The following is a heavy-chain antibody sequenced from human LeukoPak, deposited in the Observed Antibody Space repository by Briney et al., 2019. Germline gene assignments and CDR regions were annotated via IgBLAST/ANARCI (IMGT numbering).Heavy chain of an antibody. V-gene: IGHV3-33*01. D-gene: IGHD7-27*01. J-gene: IGHJ4*02. CDR3: ARQKLGIFVFDY. Sequence: PGGSLRLSCAASGFTFSSYGMHWVRQAPGKGLEWVAVIWYDGSNKYYADSVKGRFTISRDNSKNTLYLQMNSLRAEDTAVYYCARQKLGIFVFDYWGQGTLVTVSS. CDR1: GFTFSSYG. CDR2: IWYDGSNK.